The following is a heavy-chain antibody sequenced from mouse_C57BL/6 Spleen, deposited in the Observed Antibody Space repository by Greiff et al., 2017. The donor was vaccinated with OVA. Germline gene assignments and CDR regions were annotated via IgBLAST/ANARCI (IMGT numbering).Heavy chain of an antibody. CDR2: VNPYNGGT. CDR1: GYTFTDYY. J-gene: IGHJ4*01. Sequence: VQLQQPGAELVKPGASVKMSCKASGYTFTDYYMNWVKQSHGKSLEWIGVVNPYNGGTSYNQKFKGKATLTVDKSSSTAYMELNSLTSEDSAVYYCARKPLYYGSSYDAMDYWGQGTSVTVSS. CDR3: ARKPLYYGSSYDAMDY. D-gene: IGHD1-1*01. V-gene: IGHV1-19*01.